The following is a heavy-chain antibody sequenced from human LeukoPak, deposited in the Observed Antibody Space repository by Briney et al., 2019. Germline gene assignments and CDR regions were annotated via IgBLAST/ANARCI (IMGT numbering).Heavy chain of an antibody. CDR1: GGSISSYY. V-gene: IGHV4-59*08. D-gene: IGHD2-21*01. CDR3: ARHLTVIYDAFDL. J-gene: IGHJ3*01. CDR2: VFYSGGP. Sequence: PSETLSLTCTVSGGSISSYYWSWIRQPPGKGLEWIGYVFYSGGPLYNSSVNSRVSISVDTSKTQFSLKLTSVPAADTAVYYCARHLTVIYDAFDLWGRGTMVTVSS.